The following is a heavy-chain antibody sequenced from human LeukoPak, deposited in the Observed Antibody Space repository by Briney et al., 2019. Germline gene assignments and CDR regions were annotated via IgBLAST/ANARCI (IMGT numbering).Heavy chain of an antibody. CDR1: GGSFSGYY. CDR2: INHSGST. D-gene: IGHD1-26*01. CDR3: ARHSSGRKGFDY. Sequence: PSETLSLTCAVYGGSFSGYYWSWIRQPPGKGQEWIGEINHSGSTNYNPSLKSRVTISVDTSKNQFSLKLSSVTAADTAVYYCARHSSGRKGFDYWGQGTLVTVSS. V-gene: IGHV4-34*01. J-gene: IGHJ4*02.